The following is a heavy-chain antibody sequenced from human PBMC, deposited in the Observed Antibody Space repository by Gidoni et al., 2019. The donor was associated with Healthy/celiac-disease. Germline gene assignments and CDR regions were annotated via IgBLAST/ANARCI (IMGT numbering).Heavy chain of an antibody. CDR1: GFPFSSYW. D-gene: IGHD1-26*01. Sequence: EVQLVESGGGLVQPGGSLRLSCAASGFPFSSYWMSWVRQAPGKGLEWVANIKQDGSEKYYVDSVKGRFTISRDNAKNSLYLQMNSLRAEDTAVYYCARSPIVGATNFDYWGQGTLVTVSS. CDR2: IKQDGSEK. V-gene: IGHV3-7*01. CDR3: ARSPIVGATNFDY. J-gene: IGHJ4*02.